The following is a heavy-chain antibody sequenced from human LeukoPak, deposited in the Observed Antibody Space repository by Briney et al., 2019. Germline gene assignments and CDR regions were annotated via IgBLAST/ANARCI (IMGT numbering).Heavy chain of an antibody. V-gene: IGHV3-48*03. CDR2: ISSSGSTI. Sequence: GGSLRLSCAASGFTFSSYEMNWVRQAPGKGLEWVSYISSSGSTIYYADSVKGRFTISRDNAKNSLFLQMNSLRVEDTAVYYCARDSFETDIDYWGQGTLVTVSS. D-gene: IGHD1-14*01. J-gene: IGHJ4*02. CDR1: GFTFSSYE. CDR3: ARDSFETDIDY.